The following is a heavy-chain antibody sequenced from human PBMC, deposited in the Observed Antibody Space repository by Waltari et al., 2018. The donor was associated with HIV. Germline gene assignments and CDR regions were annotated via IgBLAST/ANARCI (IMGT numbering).Heavy chain of an antibody. V-gene: IGHV1-69*01. CDR3: ARGTFYDDEVGAHRYRPFDA. CDR1: GGDFSAYG. CDR2: IIPYFGFA. J-gene: IGHJ4*02. D-gene: IGHD3-16*01. Sequence: VRLVPSGPEVKRTGSSVRVSCKSSGGDFSAYGLSWLSQAPGQGLQWLGEIIPYFGFANTAETLRARVSIEADESKNTVYLELRSLTVQDSATYFCARGTFYDDEVGAHRYRPFDAWGQGTPVSVSS.